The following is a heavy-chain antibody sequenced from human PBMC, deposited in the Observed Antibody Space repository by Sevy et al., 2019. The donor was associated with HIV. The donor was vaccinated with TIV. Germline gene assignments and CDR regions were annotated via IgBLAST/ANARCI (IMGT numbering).Heavy chain of an antibody. CDR1: GFTFSSYS. J-gene: IGHJ3*02. V-gene: IGHV3-48*02. D-gene: IGHD1-26*01. Sequence: GGSQRLSCAASGFTFSSYSMNWVRQAPGKGLEWVSYISSSRSTIYYADSVKGRFTISRDNAKNSLYLQMNSLRDEDTAVYYCARLDTGIVGATTEGAFDIWGQGTMVTVSS. CDR3: ARLDTGIVGATTEGAFDI. CDR2: ISSSRSTI.